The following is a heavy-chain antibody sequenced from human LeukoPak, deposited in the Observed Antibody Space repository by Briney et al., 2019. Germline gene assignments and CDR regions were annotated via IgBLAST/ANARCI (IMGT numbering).Heavy chain of an antibody. CDR1: GFTVSSNY. J-gene: IGHJ3*02. CDR2: IYSGGST. CDR3: ARTTSTYCSGGSCYSWLRGAFDI. D-gene: IGHD2-15*01. V-gene: IGHV3-66*01. Sequence: PGGSLRLSCAASGFTVSSNYMSWVRQAPGKGLEWVSVIYSGGSTYYADSVKGRFTISRDNSKNTLYLQMNSLRAEDTAVYYCARTTSTYCSGGSCYSWLRGAFDIWGQGTMVTVSS.